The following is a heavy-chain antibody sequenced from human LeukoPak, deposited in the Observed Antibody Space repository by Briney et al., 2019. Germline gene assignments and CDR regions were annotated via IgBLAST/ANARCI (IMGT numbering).Heavy chain of an antibody. CDR1: GFTFSTYA. CDR3: AKARYSSGWYYFDY. Sequence: GRSLRLSRAASGFTFSTYAMTWARHAPGKWLECVSVISGSGGSTYYADSVKGRFTISRDNSKNTLYLQMNSLRAEDTAVYYCAKARYSSGWYYFDYWGQGALVTVSS. CDR2: ISGSGGST. J-gene: IGHJ4*02. D-gene: IGHD6-19*01. V-gene: IGHV3-23*01.